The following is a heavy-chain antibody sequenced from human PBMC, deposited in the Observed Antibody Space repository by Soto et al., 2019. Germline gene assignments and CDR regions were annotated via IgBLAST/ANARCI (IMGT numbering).Heavy chain of an antibody. J-gene: IGHJ5*02. V-gene: IGHV4-34*01. CDR2: INHVGGT. CDR1: GGFLSESY. CDR3: VRIRYQLPSSVLWLDP. D-gene: IGHD3-16*01. Sequence: SETLSLTCAVYGGFLSESYWTWIRQPPGKGLGWIGEINHVGGTNYNPSLKSRVTMSVDTSQNQFSLRLISVTAADTAMYFCVRIRYQLPSSVLWLDPWGQGTPVTVSS.